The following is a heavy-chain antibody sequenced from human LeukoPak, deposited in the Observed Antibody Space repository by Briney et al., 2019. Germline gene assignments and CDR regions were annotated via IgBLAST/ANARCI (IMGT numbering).Heavy chain of an antibody. CDR1: GFTFSNAW. J-gene: IGHJ4*02. CDR2: IKSKSDGGTT. V-gene: IGHV3-15*01. CDR3: TTRGGSFSIFDY. Sequence: GGSLRLSCAASGFTFSNAWMSWVRQAPGKGLEWVGRIKSKSDGGTTDYAAPVKGRFTISRDDSKNTLYLQMNSLKTEDTAVYYCTTRGGSFSIFDYWGQGTLVTVSS. D-gene: IGHD1-26*01.